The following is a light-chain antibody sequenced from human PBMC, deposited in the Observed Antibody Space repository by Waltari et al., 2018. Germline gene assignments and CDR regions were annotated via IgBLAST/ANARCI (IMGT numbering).Light chain of an antibody. CDR1: SSNIGSNH. V-gene: IGLV1-47*01. CDR3: AAWDDSLSGRVV. Sequence: QSVLTPPPSASGTPAQRVTISCSGSSSNIGSNHVYWYQQLPRPATKLLIYRNNQRPSGVPDRFSGSKSGTSASLAISGLRSEDEADYYCAAWDDSLSGRVVFGGGTKLTVL. J-gene: IGLJ2*01. CDR2: RNN.